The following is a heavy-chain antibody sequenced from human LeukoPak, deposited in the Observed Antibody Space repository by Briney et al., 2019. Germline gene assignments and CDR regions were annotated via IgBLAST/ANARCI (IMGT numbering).Heavy chain of an antibody. CDR2: ISAYNSNT. V-gene: IGHV1-18*01. CDR1: GYTFTSYG. CDR3: ARVRSRWELRDAFDI. D-gene: IGHD1-26*01. J-gene: IGHJ3*02. Sequence: ASVKVSCKASGYTFTSYGISWVRQAPGQGLEWMGWISAYNSNTNYAQKLQGRVTMTTDTSTSTAYMELRSLRSDDTAVYYCARVRSRWELRDAFDIWGQGTMVTVSS.